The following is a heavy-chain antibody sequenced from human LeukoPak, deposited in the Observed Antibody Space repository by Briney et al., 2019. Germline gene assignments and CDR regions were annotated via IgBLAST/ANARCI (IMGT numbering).Heavy chain of an antibody. CDR1: GFTLSSYA. J-gene: IGHJ4*02. D-gene: IGHD5-12*01. Sequence: PGGSLRLSCAASGFTLSSYAMSWVRQAPGKGLEWVAVISYDGSNKYYADSVKGRFTISRDNSKNTLYLQMNSLRAEDTAVYYCARELVATIELPAWGQGTLVTVSS. CDR2: ISYDGSNK. CDR3: ARELVATIELPA. V-gene: IGHV3-30-3*01.